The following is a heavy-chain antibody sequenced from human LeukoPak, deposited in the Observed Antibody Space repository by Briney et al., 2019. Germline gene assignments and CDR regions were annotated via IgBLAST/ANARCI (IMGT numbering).Heavy chain of an antibody. CDR3: ARLAGADYYFGMDV. J-gene: IGHJ6*02. V-gene: IGHV4-39*01. Sequence: SETLSLTCTVSGGSVSSSNSYWGWIRQPSGKGLEWIGSIYYSGSTYYSPSLKSRVTISVDTSKNQFSLKLSSVTAADTAVYYCARLAGADYYFGMDVWGQGTMVTVSS. CDR1: GGSVSSSNSY. CDR2: IYYSGST. D-gene: IGHD6-13*01.